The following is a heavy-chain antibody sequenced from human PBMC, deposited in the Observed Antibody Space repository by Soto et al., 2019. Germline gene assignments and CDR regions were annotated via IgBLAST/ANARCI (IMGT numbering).Heavy chain of an antibody. CDR3: AKDAIMVSSSFNYFDF. CDR2: ISGSGGAT. CDR1: GFIPSSYA. Sequence: GGSLRLSCVVSGFIPSSYAMSWVRQAPGKGLEWVSGISGSGGATSYADSVKGRFTISRDNSKNTLYLQMNSLSAEDTAIYYCAKDAIMVSSSFNYFDFWGKGALVTVSS. V-gene: IGHV3-23*01. D-gene: IGHD6-13*01. J-gene: IGHJ4*02.